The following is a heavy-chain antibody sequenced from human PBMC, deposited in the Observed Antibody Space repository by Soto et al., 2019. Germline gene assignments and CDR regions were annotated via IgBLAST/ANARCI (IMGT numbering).Heavy chain of an antibody. Sequence: GSTLVKPPETLTLTCSFSGFSLRTSGMRVSWIRHHPGKELEWLARIDWDDDKFYSTSLKTRLTSSKDKSKNQVVLTMTNMDPVDTAKYYCARIPARDGADYWGQGTLVTVSS. D-gene: IGHD2-8*01. CDR2: IDWDDDK. CDR3: ARIPARDGADY. J-gene: IGHJ4*02. V-gene: IGHV2-70*04. CDR1: GFSLRTSGMR.